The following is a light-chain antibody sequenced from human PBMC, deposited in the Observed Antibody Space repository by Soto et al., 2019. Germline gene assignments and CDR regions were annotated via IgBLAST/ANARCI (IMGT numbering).Light chain of an antibody. CDR2: DAS. CDR1: QSVSDY. J-gene: IGKJ1*01. V-gene: IGKV3-11*01. Sequence: IVFTQSPAVLPLSPGERATLSCRGSQSVSDYVAWYQQQPRQPPRLRIYDASKRATGIPPRFSGSGSTTDFTLAISSLEPEDFAVYYCHQRGNGPPWTFGQGTKVDIK. CDR3: HQRGNGPPWT.